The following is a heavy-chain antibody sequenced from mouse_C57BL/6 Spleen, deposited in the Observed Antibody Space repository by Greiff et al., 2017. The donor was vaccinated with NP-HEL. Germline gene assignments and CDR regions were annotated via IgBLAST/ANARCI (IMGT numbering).Heavy chain of an antibody. J-gene: IGHJ4*01. CDR3: TRDEGYGSSYGTMDY. V-gene: IGHV5-9-1*02. CDR2: ISSGGDYI. Sequence: EVMLVESGEGLVKPGGSLKLSCAASGFTFSSYAMSWVRQTPEKRLEWVAYISSGGDYIYYADTVKGRFTISRDNARNTLYLQMSRLKSEDTAMYYCTRDEGYGSSYGTMDYWGQGTSVTVSS. CDR1: GFTFSSYA. D-gene: IGHD1-1*01.